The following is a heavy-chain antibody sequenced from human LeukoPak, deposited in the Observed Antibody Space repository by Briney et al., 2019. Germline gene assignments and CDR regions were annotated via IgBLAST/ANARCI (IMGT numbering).Heavy chain of an antibody. V-gene: IGHV1-69*04. D-gene: IGHD3-16*01. Sequence: SVKVSCTASGGTFNSYTISWVRQAPGQGLEWMGRIIPVLGIANYAQRFQGRVTITADKSTNTAYMELSSLRSEDTAVYYCARESEAYYFDYWGQGTLVTVSS. CDR1: GGTFNSYT. J-gene: IGHJ4*02. CDR2: IIPVLGIA. CDR3: ARESEAYYFDY.